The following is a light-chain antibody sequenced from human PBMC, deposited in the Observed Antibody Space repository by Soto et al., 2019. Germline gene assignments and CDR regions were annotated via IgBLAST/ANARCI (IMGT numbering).Light chain of an antibody. CDR1: QSVSSSY. Sequence: EIVLTQSPGTLSLPPVERATLSCRASQSVSSSYLAWYQQKPGQAPRLLIHGASSRATDIPDRFSGSGSGTDFTLTISRLDPEDFAVYYCQQYGNSPRTFGQGTKGGYQ. J-gene: IGKJ1*01. CDR3: QQYGNSPRT. V-gene: IGKV3-20*01. CDR2: GAS.